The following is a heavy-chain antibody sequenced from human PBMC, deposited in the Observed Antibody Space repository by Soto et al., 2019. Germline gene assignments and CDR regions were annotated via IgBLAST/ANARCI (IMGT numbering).Heavy chain of an antibody. Sequence: PSETLSLTCAVSGYSISSGYYWGWIRQPPGKGLEWIGSIYHSGSTYYNPSLKSRVTISVDTSNNQFSLKLSSVTAADTAVYYCAARGYDFWSGYYTPVGHWFDPWGQGTLVTVSS. V-gene: IGHV4-38-2*01. CDR1: GYSISSGYY. CDR3: AARGYDFWSGYYTPVGHWFDP. J-gene: IGHJ5*02. D-gene: IGHD3-3*01. CDR2: IYHSGST.